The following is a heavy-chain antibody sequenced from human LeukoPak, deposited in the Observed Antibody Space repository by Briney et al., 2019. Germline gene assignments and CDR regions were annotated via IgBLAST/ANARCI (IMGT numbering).Heavy chain of an antibody. V-gene: IGHV4-34*01. J-gene: IGHJ4*02. D-gene: IGHD3-3*01. CDR1: GGSFSGYY. CDR2: INHSGST. CDR3: ARGALSGAPDDY. Sequence: SETLSLTCAVYGGSFSGYYWSWIRQPPGKGLEWIGEINHSGSTNCNPSLKSRVTISVDTSKNQFSLKLSSVTAADTAVYYCARGALSGAPDDYWGQGTLVTVSS.